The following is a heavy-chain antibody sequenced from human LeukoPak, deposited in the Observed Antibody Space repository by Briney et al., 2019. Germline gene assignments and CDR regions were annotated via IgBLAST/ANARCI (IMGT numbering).Heavy chain of an antibody. D-gene: IGHD5-18*01. CDR1: GGSFSGYY. CDR3: ARGGRDTGFDY. J-gene: IGHJ4*02. V-gene: IGHV4-34*01. Sequence: PSETLSLTCAVYGGSFSGYYWSWIRQPPGKGLEWIGEINHSGSTNYNPSLKSRVTISVDTSKNQFSLKLTSVTAADTAVYYCARGGRDTGFDYWGQGTLVTVSS. CDR2: INHSGST.